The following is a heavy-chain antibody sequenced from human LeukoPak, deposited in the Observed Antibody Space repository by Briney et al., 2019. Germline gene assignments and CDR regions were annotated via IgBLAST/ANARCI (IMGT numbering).Heavy chain of an antibody. CDR1: GFTFSSYC. D-gene: IGHD6-19*01. V-gene: IGHV3-7*01. Sequence: GGSLTLTCAASGFTFSSYCMSWIRQAPGRGLEWMANIKHDGSEKYYVSPVNGRFTISRNNAKNSLYLQMNSLRAEDTAVYYCARDIGFRYSSGWYPSDYWGQGTLVTVSS. CDR2: IKHDGSEK. J-gene: IGHJ4*02. CDR3: ARDIGFRYSSGWYPSDY.